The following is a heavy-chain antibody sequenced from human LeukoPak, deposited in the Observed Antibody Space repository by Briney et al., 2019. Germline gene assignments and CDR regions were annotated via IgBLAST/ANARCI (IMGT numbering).Heavy chain of an antibody. V-gene: IGHV3-30*03. CDR3: ARDLQLRYTGRGYYYYGMDV. CDR1: GFTFSSYS. CDR2: ISYDGSNK. Sequence: GGSLRLSCAASGFTFSSYSMNWVRQAPGKGLEWVAVISYDGSNKYYADSVKGRFTISRDNSKNTLYLQMNSLRAEDTAVYYCARDLQLRYTGRGYYYYGMDVWGQGTTVTVSS. J-gene: IGHJ6*02. D-gene: IGHD2-2*02.